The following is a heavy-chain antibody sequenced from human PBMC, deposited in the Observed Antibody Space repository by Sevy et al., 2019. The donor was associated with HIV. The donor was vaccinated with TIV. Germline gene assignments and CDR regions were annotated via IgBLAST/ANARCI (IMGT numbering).Heavy chain of an antibody. V-gene: IGHV3-49*04. CDR1: GFTFGDYA. Sequence: GGSLRLSCTASGFTFGDYAVNWVRRAPGRGLEWVGFIRSKAYGGTTKYAASVKGRFSISRDVSKSIAFLQMNSLKTEDKAVYYCTSVRDYYDSTGYYLAYWGQGTLVTVSS. D-gene: IGHD3-22*01. CDR2: IRSKAYGGTT. J-gene: IGHJ4*02. CDR3: TSVRDYYDSTGYYLAY.